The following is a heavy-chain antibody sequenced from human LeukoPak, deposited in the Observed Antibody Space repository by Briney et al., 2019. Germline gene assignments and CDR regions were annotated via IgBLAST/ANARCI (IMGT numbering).Heavy chain of an antibody. CDR3: ARRSSWYRYFDY. CDR2: IYHSGST. J-gene: IGHJ4*02. D-gene: IGHD6-13*01. V-gene: IGHV4-38-2*02. CDR1: GYSISSGYY. Sequence: SETLSLTCTVSGYSISSGYYWGWIRQPPGKGLEWIGSIYHSGSTYYNPSLKSRVTISVDTSKNQFSLKLSSVTAADTAVYYCARRSSWYRYFDYWGQGTLVTVSS.